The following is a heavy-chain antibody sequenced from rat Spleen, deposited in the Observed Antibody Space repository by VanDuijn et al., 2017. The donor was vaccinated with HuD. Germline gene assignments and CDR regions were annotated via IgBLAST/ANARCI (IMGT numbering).Heavy chain of an antibody. CDR3: ARRSWYSSPYVMDA. V-gene: IGHV5-29*01. Sequence: EVQLVESGGGLVQPGRSLKLSCAASGFTFSNYGMAWVRQAPTKGLEWVATINFDGSSTYYRDSVKGRFTISRDNAKSTLYLQMDSLRSEDTATYYCARRSWYSSPYVMDAWGQGASVTVSS. D-gene: IGHD1-2*01. CDR2: INFDGSST. J-gene: IGHJ4*01. CDR1: GFTFSNYG.